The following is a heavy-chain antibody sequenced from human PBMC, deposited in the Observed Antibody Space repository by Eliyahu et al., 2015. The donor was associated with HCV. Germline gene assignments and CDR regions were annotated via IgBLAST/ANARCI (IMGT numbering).Heavy chain of an antibody. CDR1: XGSITTYY. CDR2: IHYSGSP. CDR3: ASGGGGIAVAGTGGWFDP. D-gene: IGHD6-19*01. V-gene: IGHV4-59*01. J-gene: IGHJ5*02. Sequence: QVQLQESGPGLVQPSETLSLTCTVSXGSITTYYWSWIRQPPGKGLEWIGYIHYSGSPNYNPPLKSRVTISVDTSKNQFSLKLSSVTAADTAVYYCASGGGGIAVAGTGGWFDPWGQGTLVTVSS.